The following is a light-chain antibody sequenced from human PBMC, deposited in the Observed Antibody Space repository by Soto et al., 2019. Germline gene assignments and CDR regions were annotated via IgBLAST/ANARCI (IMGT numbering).Light chain of an antibody. J-gene: IGKJ4*01. CDR1: QGISSY. Sequence: DIQLTQSPSFLSASVGDRVTITCRASQGISSYLAWYQQKPGKAPNLLIYAASTLQSGVPSRFSGSESGTEFTLTISSLQPEDFATYYCQQLNAYPLTSGGATKVDI. CDR3: QQLNAYPLT. V-gene: IGKV1-9*01. CDR2: AAS.